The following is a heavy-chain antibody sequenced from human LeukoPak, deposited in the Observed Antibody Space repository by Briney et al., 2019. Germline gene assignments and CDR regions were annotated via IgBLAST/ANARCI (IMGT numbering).Heavy chain of an antibody. V-gene: IGHV3-21*01. CDR3: ARTIEMATISYFDY. CDR1: GFTFSTYS. Sequence: KSGGSLRLSCAASGFTFSTYSMNWVRQAPGKGLEWVSSISSSSSYIHYADSMKGRFTISRDNAKKSLYLQMNSLRAGDTAVYYCARTIEMATISYFDYWGQGTLVTVSS. J-gene: IGHJ4*02. D-gene: IGHD5-24*01. CDR2: ISSSSSYI.